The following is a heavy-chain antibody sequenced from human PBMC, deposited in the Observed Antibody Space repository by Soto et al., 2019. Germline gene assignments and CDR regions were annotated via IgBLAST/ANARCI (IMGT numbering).Heavy chain of an antibody. CDR1: GFTFSPYS. V-gene: IGHV3-21*01. CDR2: ISSSSSSI. Sequence: EVQLVESGGGLVKPGGSLRLSCAASGFTFSPYSMNWVRQAPGKGLEWVSSISSSSSSIYYADSVKGRFTISRDNARKSLYLQMNSLRAEDTAVYYCARADYYESDAYFFSGWFDPWGQGTLVTVSS. D-gene: IGHD3-22*01. CDR3: ARADYYESDAYFFSGWFDP. J-gene: IGHJ5*02.